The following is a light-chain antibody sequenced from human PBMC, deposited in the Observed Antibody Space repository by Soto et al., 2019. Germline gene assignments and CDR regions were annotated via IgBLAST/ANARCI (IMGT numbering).Light chain of an antibody. CDR1: SSNIGNNY. J-gene: IGLJ3*02. CDR2: ENN. CDR3: GTWDSSLIWV. V-gene: IGLV1-51*02. Sequence: QSVLTQPPSVSAAPGQKVTISRSGSSSNIGNNYVSWYQQLPGTAPKLLIYENNKRPSGIPDRFSGSKSGTSATLGITGLQTGDEADYYCGTWDSSLIWVFGGGTKLTVL.